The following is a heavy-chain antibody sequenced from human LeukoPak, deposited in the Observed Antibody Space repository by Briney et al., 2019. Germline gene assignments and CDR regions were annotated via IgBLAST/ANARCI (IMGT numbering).Heavy chain of an antibody. CDR3: ARHSPGHGYFQH. CDR1: GGSISSSSYY. Sequence: SETLSLTCTVSGGSISSSSYYWGWIRQPPGKGLDWIGSIYYSGSTYYNPSLKSRVTISVDTSKNQFSLKLSSVTAADTAVYYCARHSPGHGYFQHWGQGTLVTVSS. CDR2: IYYSGST. J-gene: IGHJ1*01. V-gene: IGHV4-39*01.